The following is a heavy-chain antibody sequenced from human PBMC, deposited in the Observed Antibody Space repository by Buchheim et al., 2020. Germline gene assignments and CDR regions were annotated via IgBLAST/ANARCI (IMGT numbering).Heavy chain of an antibody. V-gene: IGHV3-30-3*01. Sequence: QVQLVESGGGVVQPGRSLRLSCAASGFTFSSYAMHWVRQAPGKGLEWVAVISYDGSNKYYADSVKGRFTISRDNSKNTLYLQMNSLRAEDTAVYYCATLDYPTLAAAEVYYYYYGMDVWGQGTT. CDR2: ISYDGSNK. CDR1: GFTFSSYA. D-gene: IGHD6-13*01. J-gene: IGHJ6*02. CDR3: ATLDYPTLAAAEVYYYYYGMDV.